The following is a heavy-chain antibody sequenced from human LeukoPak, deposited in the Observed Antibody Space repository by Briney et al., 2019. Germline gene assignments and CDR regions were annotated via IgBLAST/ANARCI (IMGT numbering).Heavy chain of an antibody. CDR2: ISGGSGNT. J-gene: IGHJ4*02. D-gene: IGHD2-21*01. CDR3: ARDTGYNHPQVILDS. V-gene: IGHV3-23*01. CDR1: GFIFSSFA. Sequence: PGGSLRLSCATSGFIFSSFAMTWVRQAPGKGLGWASVISGGSGNTFYADSVKGRFTISRDDSTSTLYLQMNSLRAEDTAVYYCARDTGYNHPQVILDSWGQGALVTVSS.